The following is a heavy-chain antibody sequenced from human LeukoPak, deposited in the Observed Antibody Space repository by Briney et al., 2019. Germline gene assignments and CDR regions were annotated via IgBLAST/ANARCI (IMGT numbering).Heavy chain of an antibody. CDR3: AGRLYCGGDCYLFTSDAFDI. CDR2: ISSSGSTI. CDR1: GFTFSDYY. J-gene: IGHJ3*02. V-gene: IGHV3-11*01. Sequence: GGSLRLSCAASGFTFSDYYMSWIRQAPGKGLEWVSYISSSGSTIYHADSVKGRFTISRDNAKNSLYLQMNSLRAEDTAVYYCAGRLYCGGDCYLFTSDAFDIWGQGTMVTVSS. D-gene: IGHD2-21*02.